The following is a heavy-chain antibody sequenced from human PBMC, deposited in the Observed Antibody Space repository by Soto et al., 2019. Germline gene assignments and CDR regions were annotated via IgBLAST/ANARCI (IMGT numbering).Heavy chain of an antibody. V-gene: IGHV3-7*01. D-gene: IGHD3-10*01. CDR3: ASLLGDVTTFEY. J-gene: IGHJ4*02. CDR2: IKHDGSAK. Sequence: EVHLVESGGGLVQPGGSLRLSCAASGLTFSRNSMSWVRQPPGKGLEWVANIKHDGSAKYYVDSVKGRFTISRDTAKNSLYLQMNSLRAEDTAVYYCASLLGDVTTFEYWRQGTLVTVSS. CDR1: GLTFSRNS.